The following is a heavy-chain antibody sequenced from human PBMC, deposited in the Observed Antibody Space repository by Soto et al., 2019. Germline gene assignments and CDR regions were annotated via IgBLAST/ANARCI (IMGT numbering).Heavy chain of an antibody. J-gene: IGHJ6*02. V-gene: IGHV6-1*01. CDR1: GDGVSSNSAA. Sequence: LSLTCAISGDGVSSNSAAWNWIRQSPSRGLEWLGRTYYRSKWYNDYAVSVKSRITINPDTSKNQFSLQLNSVTPEDTAVYYCARVNWNLGYYGMDVWGQGTTVTVSS. CDR2: TYYRSKWYN. CDR3: ARVNWNLGYYGMDV. D-gene: IGHD1-7*01.